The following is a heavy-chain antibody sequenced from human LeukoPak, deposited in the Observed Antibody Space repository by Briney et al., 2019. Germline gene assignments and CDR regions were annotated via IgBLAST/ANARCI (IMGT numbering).Heavy chain of an antibody. V-gene: IGHV1-69*13. CDR3: ARDQGLWFGELLPHGEYFQH. CDR1: GGTFSGYA. J-gene: IGHJ1*01. Sequence: RASVKVSCKASGGTFSGYAFSWVRQAPGQGLEWMGGIIPMFGRTNYAQTFQGRVTITADESTSTAYMELTSLRSDDTAVYYRARDQGLWFGELLPHGEYFQHWGQGTLVTVSS. D-gene: IGHD3-10*01. CDR2: IIPMFGRT.